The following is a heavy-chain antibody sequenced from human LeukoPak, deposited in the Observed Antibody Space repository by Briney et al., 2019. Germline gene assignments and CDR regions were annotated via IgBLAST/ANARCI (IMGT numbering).Heavy chain of an antibody. V-gene: IGHV1-2*02. CDR2: INPNSGGT. D-gene: IGHD1-26*01. CDR1: GYTFTGYY. CDR3: ARATRIVGATGNFQH. J-gene: IGHJ1*01. Sequence: ASVKVSRKASGYTFTGYYMHWVRQAPGQGLEWMGWINPNSGGTNYAQKFQGRVTMTRDTSISTAYMELSRLRSDDTAVYYCARATRIVGATGNFQHWGQGTLVTVSS.